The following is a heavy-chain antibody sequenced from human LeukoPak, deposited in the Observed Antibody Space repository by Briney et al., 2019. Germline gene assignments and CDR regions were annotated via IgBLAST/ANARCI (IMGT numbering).Heavy chain of an antibody. Sequence: SVKVSCKASGGTFSSYAISWVRQAPGQGLEWMGGIIPIFGTANYAQKFQGRVTITADESTSTAYMELSSLRSEDTAVYYCARNIGMGGWTPTAIYYYGMDVWGQGTTVTVSS. J-gene: IGHJ6*02. CDR3: ARNIGMGGWTPTAIYYYGMDV. D-gene: IGHD5-24*01. V-gene: IGHV1-69*13. CDR2: IIPIFGTA. CDR1: GGTFSSYA.